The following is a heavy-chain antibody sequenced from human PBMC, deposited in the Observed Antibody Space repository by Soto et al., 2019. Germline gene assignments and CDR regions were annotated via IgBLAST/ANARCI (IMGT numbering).Heavy chain of an antibody. CDR1: GGSFSGYY. J-gene: IGHJ6*02. Sequence: SETLSLTCAVYGGSFSGYYWSWIRQPPGKGLEWIGEINHSGSTNYNPSLKSRVTISVDTSKNQFSLKLSSVTAADTAVYYCARGQGYCSSTSCPNHYYYYGMDVWGQGTTVTVSS. CDR3: ARGQGYCSSTSCPNHYYYYGMDV. D-gene: IGHD2-2*01. V-gene: IGHV4-34*01. CDR2: INHSGST.